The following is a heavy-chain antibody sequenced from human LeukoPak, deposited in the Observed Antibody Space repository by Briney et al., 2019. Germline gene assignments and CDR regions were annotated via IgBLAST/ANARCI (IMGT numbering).Heavy chain of an antibody. CDR1: GYTFTSCG. Sequence: ASVKVSCKASGYTFTSCGISWVRQAPGQGLEWMGWISAYNGNTNYAQKLQGRVTMTTDTSTSTAYMELRSLRSDDTAVYYCARGPYCSGGSCYSTSARKGYYYYGMDVWGQGTTVTVSS. J-gene: IGHJ6*02. V-gene: IGHV1-18*01. CDR2: ISAYNGNT. D-gene: IGHD2-15*01. CDR3: ARGPYCSGGSCYSTSARKGYYYYGMDV.